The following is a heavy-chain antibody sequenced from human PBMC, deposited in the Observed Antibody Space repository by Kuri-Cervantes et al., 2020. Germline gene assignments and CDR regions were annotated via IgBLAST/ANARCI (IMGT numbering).Heavy chain of an antibody. J-gene: IGHJ4*02. CDR1: GFTFDDYG. CDR2: INSDGSST. V-gene: IGHV3-74*01. D-gene: IGHD3-22*01. Sequence: GGSLRFSCAASGFTFDDYGMSWVRQAPGKGLVWVSRINSDGSSTSYADSVKGRFTISRDNAKNTLYLQMNSLRAEDTAVYYCARAKDYYDSSGYYLLDYWGQGTLVTVSS. CDR3: ARAKDYYDSSGYYLLDY.